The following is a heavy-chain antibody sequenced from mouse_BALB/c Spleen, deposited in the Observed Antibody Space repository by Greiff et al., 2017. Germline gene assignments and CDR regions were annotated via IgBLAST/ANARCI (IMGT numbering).Heavy chain of an antibody. CDR1: GFTFSSFG. Sequence: EVQGVESGGGLVQPGGSRKLSCAASGFTFSSFGMHWVRQAPEKGLEWVAYISSGSSTIYYADTVKGRFTISRDNPKNTLFLQMTSLRSEDTAMYYCARWGYGSSYFDYWGQGTTLTVSS. CDR2: ISSGSSTI. V-gene: IGHV5-17*02. D-gene: IGHD1-1*01. CDR3: ARWGYGSSYFDY. J-gene: IGHJ2*01.